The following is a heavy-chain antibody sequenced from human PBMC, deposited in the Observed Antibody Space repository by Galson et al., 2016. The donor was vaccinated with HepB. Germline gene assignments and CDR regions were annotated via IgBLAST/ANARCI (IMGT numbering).Heavy chain of an antibody. CDR2: IFSGDAT. D-gene: IGHD3-22*01. CDR3: EGYSDPFDI. Sequence: SLRLSSAASGFSVSGTYMSWARQASGQGLEWVSAIFSGDATYYRDSVKGRFTISRDTSKKTLYLQMNSLRAEDTAIYYCEGYSDPFDIWGQGTMVTVSS. J-gene: IGHJ3*02. V-gene: IGHV3-53*01. CDR1: GFSVSGTY.